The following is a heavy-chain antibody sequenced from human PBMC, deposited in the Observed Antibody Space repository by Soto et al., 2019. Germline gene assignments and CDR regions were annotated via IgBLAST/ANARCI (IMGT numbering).Heavy chain of an antibody. Sequence: GASVKVSCKASGYTFSRYGIMWVRQAPGQGLEWMGWISAYNGNTNSAEKLRGRLTMTTDASTTTAYMELRSLRSDDTAIYYCARDQGFRVVINSNWFDPWGQGTMVTVYS. CDR1: GYTFSRYG. V-gene: IGHV1-18*01. J-gene: IGHJ5*02. CDR3: ARDQGFRVVINSNWFDP. CDR2: ISAYNGNT. D-gene: IGHD2-21*01.